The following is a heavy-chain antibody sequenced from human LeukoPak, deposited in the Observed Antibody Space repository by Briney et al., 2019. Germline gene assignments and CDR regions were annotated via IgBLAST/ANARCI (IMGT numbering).Heavy chain of an antibody. Sequence: GRSLRLSCAASGFTFSSYGMHWVRQAPGKGLEWVAVISYDGSNKYYADSVKGRFTISRDNSKNTLYLQMNSLRAEDTAVYYCAQGAGYCSGGSGYSIDYSGQGTLLTVSS. D-gene: IGHD2-15*01. J-gene: IGHJ4*02. CDR3: AQGAGYCSGGSGYSIDY. V-gene: IGHV3-30*18. CDR2: ISYDGSNK. CDR1: GFTFSSYG.